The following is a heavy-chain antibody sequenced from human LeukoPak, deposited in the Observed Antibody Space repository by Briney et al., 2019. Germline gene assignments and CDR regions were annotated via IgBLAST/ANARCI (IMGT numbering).Heavy chain of an antibody. CDR2: FDPEDGET. CDR1: GYTLTELS. D-gene: IGHD3-22*01. J-gene: IGHJ4*02. V-gene: IGHV1-24*01. CDR3: ATARQYYYDSSGHPYFDY. Sequence: ASVKVSCKVSGYTLTELSMHWVRQAPGKGLEWMGGFDPEDGETIYAQKFQGRVTMTEDTSTDTAYMELSSLRSEDTAVCYCATARQYYYDSSGHPYFDYWGQGTLVTVSS.